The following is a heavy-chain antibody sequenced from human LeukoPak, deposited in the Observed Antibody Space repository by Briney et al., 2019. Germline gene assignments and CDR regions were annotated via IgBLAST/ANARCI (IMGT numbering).Heavy chain of an antibody. CDR2: IYHSGST. D-gene: IGHD5-12*01. V-gene: IGHV4-38-2*02. CDR3: AREAGYGSYYFDY. CDR1: GYSISSGYY. Sequence: SETLSLTCTVSGYSISSGYYWGWIRQPPGKGLEWIGSIYHSGSTYYNPSLKSRVTISVDTSKNQFSLKLSSVTAADTAVYYCAREAGYGSYYFDYWGQGTLVTVSS. J-gene: IGHJ4*02.